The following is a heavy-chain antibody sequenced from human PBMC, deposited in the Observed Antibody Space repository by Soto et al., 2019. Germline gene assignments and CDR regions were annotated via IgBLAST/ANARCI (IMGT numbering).Heavy chain of an antibody. CDR2: ISYDGSNK. CDR3: AKDQFITGTTNGPDFAFDI. CDR1: GFTFSSYG. D-gene: IGHD1-20*01. V-gene: IGHV3-30*18. J-gene: IGHJ3*02. Sequence: GGSLRLSCAASGFTFSSYGMHWVRQAPGKGLEWVAVISYDGSNKYYADSVKGRFTISRDNSKNTLYLQMNSLRAEDTAVYYCAKDQFITGTTNGPDFAFDIWGQGTMVTVSS.